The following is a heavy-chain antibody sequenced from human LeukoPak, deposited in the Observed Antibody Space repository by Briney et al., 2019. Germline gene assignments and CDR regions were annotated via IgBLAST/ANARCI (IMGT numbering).Heavy chain of an antibody. CDR3: ARLGYSAAMRLDAFDI. CDR1: GYTFTSYG. V-gene: IGHV1-18*01. D-gene: IGHD2-2*01. CDR2: ISAYNGNT. Sequence: ASVKVSCKASGYTFTSYGISWVRQAPGQGLEWMGWISAYNGNTNYAQKLQGRVTMTTDTSTSTAYMELRSLRSDDTAVYYCARLGYSAAMRLDAFDIWGQGTMVTVSS. J-gene: IGHJ3*02.